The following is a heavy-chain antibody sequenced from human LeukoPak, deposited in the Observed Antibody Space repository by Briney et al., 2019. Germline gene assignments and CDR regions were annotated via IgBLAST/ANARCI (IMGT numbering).Heavy chain of an antibody. CDR3: ARDWCGSTSCYGEPNYYYYYYMDV. Sequence: GGSLRLSCAASGFTFSSYSMNWVRQAPGKGLEWVSSISSSSSYMYYADSVKGRFTISRDNAKNSLYLQMNSLRAEDTAVYYCARDWCGSTSCYGEPNYYYYYYMDVWGKGTTVTVSS. CDR2: ISSSSSYM. J-gene: IGHJ6*03. CDR1: GFTFSSYS. D-gene: IGHD2-2*01. V-gene: IGHV3-21*01.